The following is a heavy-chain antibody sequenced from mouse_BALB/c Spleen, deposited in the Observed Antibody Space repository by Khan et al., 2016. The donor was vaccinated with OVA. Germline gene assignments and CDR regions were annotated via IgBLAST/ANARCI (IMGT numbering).Heavy chain of an antibody. CDR3: ARLYAMDY. J-gene: IGHJ4*01. Sequence: EVQVVESGGDLVKPGGSLKLSCAASGFTFSSYGMSWVRQTPDKRLEWVATISSGGSYTYYPDSVKGRFTISRDNAKNTLYLQMSSLKSEDTAMYYCARLYAMDYWGQGTSGTVSS. CDR1: GFTFSSYG. V-gene: IGHV5-6*01. CDR2: ISSGGSYT.